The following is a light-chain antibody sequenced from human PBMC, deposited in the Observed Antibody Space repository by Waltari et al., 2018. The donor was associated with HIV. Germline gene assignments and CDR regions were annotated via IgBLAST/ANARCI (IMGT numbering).Light chain of an antibody. V-gene: IGKV6-21*01. J-gene: IGKJ2*01. Sequence: EIVLTQSPDVQSVTPREKVTIPCRASQRIGSNLHWYQQKPDQSPKLLIKYASRSFSGDPSRFSVSGSGTDFTLTIRGLEAEDAATYYCHQSSSLPHTFGQGTKLEIK. CDR3: HQSSSLPHT. CDR2: YAS. CDR1: QRIGSN.